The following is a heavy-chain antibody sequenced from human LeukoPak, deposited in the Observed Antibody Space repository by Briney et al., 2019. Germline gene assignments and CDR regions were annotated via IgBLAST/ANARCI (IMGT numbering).Heavy chain of an antibody. J-gene: IGHJ4*02. CDR3: ARGQLYYDSSGFDY. CDR1: GFTFSDYY. Sequence: GGSLRLSCAASGFTFSDYYMSWIRQAPGKGLEWVSYISTSGSTIYYADSVKGRFTIFRDNAKNSLFLQMNSLRAEDTAVYYCARGQLYYDSSGFDYWGQGTLVTVSS. D-gene: IGHD3-22*01. CDR2: ISTSGSTI. V-gene: IGHV3-11*04.